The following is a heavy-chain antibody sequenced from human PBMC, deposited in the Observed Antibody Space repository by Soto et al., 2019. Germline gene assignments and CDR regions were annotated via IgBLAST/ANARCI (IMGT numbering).Heavy chain of an antibody. Sequence: PSETLSLTCTVSGGSISSSSYYWGRIRQPPGKGLEWIGEINHSGSTNYNPSLKSRVTISVDTSKNQFSLKLSSVTAADTAVYYCARANIAVLDVWGQGTTVTVSS. D-gene: IGHD6-19*01. CDR1: GGSISSSSYY. J-gene: IGHJ6*02. V-gene: IGHV4-39*07. CDR3: ARANIAVLDV. CDR2: INHSGST.